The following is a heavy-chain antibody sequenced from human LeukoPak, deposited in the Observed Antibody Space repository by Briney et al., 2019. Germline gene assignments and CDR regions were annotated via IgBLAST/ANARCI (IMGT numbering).Heavy chain of an antibody. D-gene: IGHD3-10*02. J-gene: IGHJ6*04. CDR1: GFTFSSQS. Sequence: PGGSLRLSCAASGFTFSSQSVNWVRQAPGRGLELVSSISRSSSYIYYAESEKGRFTICRDKDKNSLYLQMNSLRREHTGVYYCGELRIPLLGGLWGKGPTDTLSS. V-gene: IGHV3-21*01. CDR3: GELRIPLLGGL. CDR2: ISRSSSYI.